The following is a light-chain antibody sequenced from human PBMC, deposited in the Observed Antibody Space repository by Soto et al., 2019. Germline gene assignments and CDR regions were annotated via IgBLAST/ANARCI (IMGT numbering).Light chain of an antibody. CDR2: DAS. CDR3: QQYNSYSPWT. V-gene: IGKV1-5*01. Sequence: DIQMTQSPSTLSASVGDRVTITCRASQSISSWLAWYQQKPGKDPKLLIYDASSLESGVPSRFSGSGSGTEFTLTISSMQPDDYASYYCQQYNSYSPWTFGQGTKVEI. J-gene: IGKJ1*01. CDR1: QSISSW.